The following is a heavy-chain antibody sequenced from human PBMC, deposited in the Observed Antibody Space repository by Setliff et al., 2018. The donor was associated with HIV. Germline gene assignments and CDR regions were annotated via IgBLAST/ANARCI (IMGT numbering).Heavy chain of an antibody. Sequence: ASVKVSCKASGYTFTGYYIHWVRQAPGQGLEWLGWINPNTGDTNYAQRFQGRVTMTSDTSISTAYMELSRLTSDDSAVYYCARDDLTFILDLDYWGQGTLVTV. CDR2: INPNTGDT. CDR1: GYTFTGYY. D-gene: IGHD1-1*01. J-gene: IGHJ4*02. V-gene: IGHV1-2*02. CDR3: ARDDLTFILDLDY.